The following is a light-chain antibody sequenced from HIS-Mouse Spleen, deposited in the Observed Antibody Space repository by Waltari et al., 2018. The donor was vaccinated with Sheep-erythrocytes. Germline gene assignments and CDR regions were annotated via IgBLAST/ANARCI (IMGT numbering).Light chain of an antibody. CDR3: CSYAGSSTPWV. J-gene: IGLJ3*02. CDR1: SSDVGSYNL. CDR2: EGS. V-gene: IGLV2-23*01. Sequence: QSALTQPASVSGSPGQSITISCTGTSSDVGSYNLVSWYQQHPGKAPKLMIYEGSKRPSGVSNRFSGSTSGNTASLTISGLQAEDAADYYCCSYAGSSTPWVFGGGTKLTVL.